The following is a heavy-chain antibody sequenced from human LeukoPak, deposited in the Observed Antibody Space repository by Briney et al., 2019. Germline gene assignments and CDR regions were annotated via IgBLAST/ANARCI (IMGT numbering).Heavy chain of an antibody. Sequence: GASVKVSCKASGYTFTDYYIHWVRQAPGQGLEWMGWIDPNTGGTNFAQKFQGRVTMTRDTSITTAYMGLSRLRFDDTAVYYCARPRAFSYGQMYYFDYWGQGALVAVSS. V-gene: IGHV1-2*02. J-gene: IGHJ4*02. CDR2: IDPNTGGT. D-gene: IGHD5-18*01. CDR1: GYTFTDYY. CDR3: ARPRAFSYGQMYYFDY.